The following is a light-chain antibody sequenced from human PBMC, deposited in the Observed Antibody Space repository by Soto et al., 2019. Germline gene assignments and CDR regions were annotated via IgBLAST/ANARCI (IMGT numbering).Light chain of an antibody. CDR2: DVS. CDR1: RSDVGGYNY. CDR3: SSYTRSSFYV. J-gene: IGLJ1*01. Sequence: QSVLTQPASVSGSPGQSVTITCTVTRSDVGGYNYVSWYQQHPGKAPKLMIYDVSNRPSGVSNRFSGSKSGNTASLTISGLQAEDEADYYCSSYTRSSFYVFGTGTKLTVL. V-gene: IGLV2-14*01.